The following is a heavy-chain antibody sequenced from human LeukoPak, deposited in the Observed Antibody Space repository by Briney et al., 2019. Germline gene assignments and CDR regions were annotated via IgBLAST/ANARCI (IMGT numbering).Heavy chain of an antibody. CDR2: IYYSGST. CDR1: GGSISSSRYY. J-gene: IGHJ4*02. D-gene: IGHD6-13*01. Sequence: PSETPSLTCTVSGGSISSSRYYWGWIRQPPGKGLEWIGNIYYSGSTYYNPSLKSRVTISVDTSKNQFSLKLSSVTAADTAVYYCARVYTSSWGSTFDYWGQGTLVTVSS. CDR3: ARVYTSSWGSTFDY. V-gene: IGHV4-39*07.